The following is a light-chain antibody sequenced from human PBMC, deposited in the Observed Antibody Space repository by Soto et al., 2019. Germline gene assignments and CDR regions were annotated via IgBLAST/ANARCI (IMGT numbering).Light chain of an antibody. J-gene: IGLJ1*01. CDR1: NSNIASNT. Sequence: QSVLTQPPSASGTPGQRVTISCSGSNSNIASNTVNWYQQLPGTAPKLLIYYDNLRPSGVPDRISGSKSGTSASLAISGLQSDDEADYYCAAWDDSLNGRVFGTGTKGTVL. V-gene: IGLV1-44*01. CDR2: YDN. CDR3: AAWDDSLNGRV.